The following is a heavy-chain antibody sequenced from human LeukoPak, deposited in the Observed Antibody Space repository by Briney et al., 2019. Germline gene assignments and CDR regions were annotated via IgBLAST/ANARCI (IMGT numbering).Heavy chain of an antibody. CDR1: GSSINSGYY. J-gene: IGHJ4*02. CDR2: ISDRGST. CDR3: ARLPGASRPRYYFDY. D-gene: IGHD6-6*01. V-gene: IGHV4-38-2*02. Sequence: PSETLFLTCIVSGSSINSGYYWGWIRQPPGKGLEWIGTISDRGSTYNNPSLKSRVTISVDTSKNQLSLKLTSVTAADTAVYYCARLPGASRPRYYFDYWGQGTLVTVSS.